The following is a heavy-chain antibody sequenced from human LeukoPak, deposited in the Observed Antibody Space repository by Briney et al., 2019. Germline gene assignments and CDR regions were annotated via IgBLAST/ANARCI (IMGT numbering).Heavy chain of an antibody. Sequence: SETLSLTCTVSGGSISSYYWSWIRQPPGKGLEWIGYIYYSGSTNYNPSLKSRVTISVDTSKNQFSLELSSVTAADTAVYYCARDLPGASPSDAFDIWGQGTMVTVSS. CDR3: ARDLPGASPSDAFDI. V-gene: IGHV4-59*01. CDR1: GGSISSYY. J-gene: IGHJ3*02. CDR2: IYYSGST.